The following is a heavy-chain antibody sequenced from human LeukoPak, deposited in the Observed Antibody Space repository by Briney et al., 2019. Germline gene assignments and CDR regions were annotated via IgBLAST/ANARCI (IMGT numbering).Heavy chain of an antibody. V-gene: IGHV3-23*01. CDR3: AKDLWFGELLYILDY. CDR2: ISGSGDNT. CDR1: GFTFNNYG. D-gene: IGHD3-10*01. Sequence: GGSLRLSCGASGFTFNNYGMNWVRQAPGKGLERVSAISGSGDNTYYADSVKGRFTISRDNSKNTLYLQMNSLRAEDTAVYYCAKDLWFGELLYILDYWGQGTLVTVSS. J-gene: IGHJ4*02.